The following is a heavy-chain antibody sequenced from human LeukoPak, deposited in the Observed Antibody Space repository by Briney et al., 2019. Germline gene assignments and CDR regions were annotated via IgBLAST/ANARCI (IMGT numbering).Heavy chain of an antibody. CDR3: ARDNGNKYYFDY. V-gene: IGHV3-30*02. CDR1: GFTFRAFG. J-gene: IGHJ4*02. D-gene: IGHD2-8*01. CDR2: IQNDGNKK. Sequence: GGSLRLSCAGSGFTFRAFGMHWVRQAPGKGLEWVAFIQNDGNKKDYTDSVKGRFTISRDNAKKSLYLQMNSLRAEDTAVYYCARDNGNKYYFDYWGQGTLVTVSS.